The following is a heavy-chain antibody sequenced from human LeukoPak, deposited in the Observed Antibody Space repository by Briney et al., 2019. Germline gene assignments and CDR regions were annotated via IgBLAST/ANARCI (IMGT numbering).Heavy chain of an antibody. D-gene: IGHD6-6*01. CDR2: ISSSSTI. CDR1: GFTFSSYS. CDR3: ARRVSSIYYFDY. Sequence: PGGSLRLSCAASGFTFSSYSMNWVRQAPGKGLEWVSYISSSSTIYYADSVKGRFTISRDNAKNSLYLQMNSLRAEDTAVYYCARRVSSIYYFDYWGQGTLVTVSS. J-gene: IGHJ4*02. V-gene: IGHV3-48*01.